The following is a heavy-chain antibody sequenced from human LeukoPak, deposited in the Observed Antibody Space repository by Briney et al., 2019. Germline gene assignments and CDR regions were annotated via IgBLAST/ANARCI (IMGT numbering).Heavy chain of an antibody. V-gene: IGHV1-69*13. J-gene: IGHJ4*02. CDR1: GGSFTNYA. Sequence: ASVKVSCKASGGSFTNYAISWVRQAPGQGLEWMGRIIPIFDTTNFAQKFQGRVSITADESTSTVYMELSSLRSEDTAVYYCAREGGYCGTDCYPDYWGQGTLVTVSS. D-gene: IGHD2-21*02. CDR2: IIPIFDTT. CDR3: AREGGYCGTDCYPDY.